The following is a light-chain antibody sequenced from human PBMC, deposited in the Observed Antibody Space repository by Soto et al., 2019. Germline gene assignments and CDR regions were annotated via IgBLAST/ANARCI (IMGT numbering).Light chain of an antibody. J-gene: IGKJ5*01. Sequence: DIQMTQSPSTLSASVGDRVAITCRASQSISILLAWYQQKPGKAPKILIYKASSLESGVPSRFTGSGSGTDFTLTISSLQPEDFATYFCQQSYTTPITFGQGTRLEIK. V-gene: IGKV1-5*03. CDR2: KAS. CDR1: QSISIL. CDR3: QQSYTTPIT.